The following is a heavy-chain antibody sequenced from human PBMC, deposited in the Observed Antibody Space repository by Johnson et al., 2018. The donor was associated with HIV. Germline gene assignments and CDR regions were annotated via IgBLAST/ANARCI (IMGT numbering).Heavy chain of an antibody. J-gene: IGHJ3*02. V-gene: IGHV3-9*01. D-gene: IGHD1-26*01. Sequence: QLVESGGRVVRPGGSLTLSCAASGFSFDDYAMHWVRQAPGKGLEWVSGISWNSNSIGFADSVKGRFTISRDKARNSVYLQMNSLRTEDTALYYCAKDASGSYSRAQSISDAFDIWGQGTMVTVSS. CDR3: AKDASGSYSRAQSISDAFDI. CDR1: GFSFDDYA. CDR2: ISWNSNSI.